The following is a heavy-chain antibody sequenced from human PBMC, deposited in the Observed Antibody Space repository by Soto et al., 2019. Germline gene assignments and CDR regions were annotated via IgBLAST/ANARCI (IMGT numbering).Heavy chain of an antibody. CDR1: GFTFSSYG. Sequence: QVQLVESGGGVVQPGRSLRLSCAASGFTFSSYGMHWARQAPGKGLEWVAVISYDGSNKYYADSVKGRFTISRDNSKNTLYLQMNSLRAEDTAVYYCAKFRFSGSYQLPDYWGQGTLVTVSS. CDR2: ISYDGSNK. D-gene: IGHD1-26*01. J-gene: IGHJ4*02. V-gene: IGHV3-30*18. CDR3: AKFRFSGSYQLPDY.